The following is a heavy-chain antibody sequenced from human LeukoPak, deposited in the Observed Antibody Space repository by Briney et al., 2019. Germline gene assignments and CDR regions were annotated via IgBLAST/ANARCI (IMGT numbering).Heavy chain of an antibody. CDR1: GFTFSGYG. V-gene: IGHV3-9*01. CDR2: ISCSSGSI. D-gene: IGHD2-2*01. CDR3: EKSPSWDCSTNSCYFDY. J-gene: IGHJ4*02. Sequence: GGSLRLSCAASGFTFSGYGMHWVRQAPGKGLEWVSGISCSSGSIDYADSVKGRFTISRDNAKNSLYLQMNSLRAEDTALYYSEKSPSWDCSTNSCYFDYWGQGTLVTVSS.